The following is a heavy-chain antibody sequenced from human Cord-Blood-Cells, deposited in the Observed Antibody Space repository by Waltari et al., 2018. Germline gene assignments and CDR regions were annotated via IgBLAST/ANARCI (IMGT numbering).Heavy chain of an antibody. D-gene: IGHD2-15*01. V-gene: IGHV4-38-2*01. J-gene: IGHJ6*03. CDR2: IYHSGST. CDR3: ARAGDHCSGGSCYYYYYYMDV. Sequence: QVQLQESGPGLVKPSETLSLTCAVSGYSISSGYSWGWIRLPPAKGREWIGSIYHSGSTYYNPSLKSRVTISVDTSKNQFSLKLSSVTAADTAVYYCARAGDHCSGGSCYYYYYYMDVWGKGTTVTVSS. CDR1: GYSISSGYS.